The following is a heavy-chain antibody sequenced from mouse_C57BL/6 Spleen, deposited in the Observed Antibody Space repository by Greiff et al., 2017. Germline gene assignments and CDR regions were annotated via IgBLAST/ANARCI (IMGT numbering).Heavy chain of an antibody. Sequence: VQLQQPGAELVKPGASVKLSCKASGYTFTSYWMHWVKQRPGQGLEWIGMIPPNSGSTNYNEKFKSKATLTVDKSSSTAYMQLSSLTSEDSAVYYCAPCMDYDEAFAYWGQGTLVTVSA. V-gene: IGHV1-64*01. CDR3: APCMDYDEAFAY. D-gene: IGHD2-4*01. CDR1: GYTFTSYW. J-gene: IGHJ3*01. CDR2: IPPNSGST.